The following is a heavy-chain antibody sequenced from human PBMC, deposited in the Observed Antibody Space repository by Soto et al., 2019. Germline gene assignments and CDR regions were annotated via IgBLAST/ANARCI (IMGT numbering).Heavy chain of an antibody. CDR3: ARDRTATTYYYGMDV. J-gene: IGHJ6*02. Sequence: EVQLVESGGGLVKPGGSLRLSCAASGFTFSSYSMNWVRQAPGKGLEWVSSISSSSSYKYYADSVKGRFTISRDNAKNSLYLQMNSLRAEDTAVYYCARDRTATTYYYGMDVWGQGTTVTVSS. V-gene: IGHV3-21*01. D-gene: IGHD2-21*02. CDR1: GFTFSSYS. CDR2: ISSSSSYK.